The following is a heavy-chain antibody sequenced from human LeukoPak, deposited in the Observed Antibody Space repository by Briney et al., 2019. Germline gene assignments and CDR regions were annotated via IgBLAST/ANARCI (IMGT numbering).Heavy chain of an antibody. CDR2: IEGGESST. CDR3: ARDRVVPAAIHWFDP. Sequence: GGSLRLSCAASGFTFSLYWMHWVRQAPGKGLVWVSRIEGGESSTNYADFVKGRFTISRDNAKNTVYLQMNSLRAEDTAVYYCARDRVVPAAIHWFDPWGQGTLVTVSS. J-gene: IGHJ5*02. D-gene: IGHD2-2*01. CDR1: GFTFSLYW. V-gene: IGHV3-74*01.